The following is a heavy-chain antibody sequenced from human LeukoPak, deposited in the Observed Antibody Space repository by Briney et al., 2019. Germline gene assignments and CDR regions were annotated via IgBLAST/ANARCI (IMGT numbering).Heavy chain of an antibody. J-gene: IGHJ6*02. CDR1: GYTFTSYD. D-gene: IGHD2-2*01. Sequence: GASVKVSCKASGYTFTSYDINWVRQATGQGLEWMGWMNPNSGNTGYAQKFQGRVTMTRNTSISTAYMELSSLRSEDTAVYYCARGGKERYCSSTSCYWYGMDVWGQGTTVTVSS. CDR3: ARGGKERYCSSTSCYWYGMDV. CDR2: MNPNSGNT. V-gene: IGHV1-8*01.